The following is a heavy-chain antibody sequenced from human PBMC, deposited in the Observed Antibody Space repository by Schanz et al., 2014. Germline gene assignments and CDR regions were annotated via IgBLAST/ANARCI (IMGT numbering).Heavy chain of an antibody. V-gene: IGHV3-7*01. CDR1: GFTFSAYW. CDR3: VKIGYTHWSLDD. CDR2: INQAASVQ. Sequence: EVQLLESGGALEQPWGSLRLSCAASGFTFSAYWMAWVRQAPGKGLEWVAAINQAASVQYYVDSVKGRFTISRDDAKNSHYLQMNSLRVEDTAVFYCVKIGYTHWSLDDWGQGILVTVSS. D-gene: IGHD6-13*01. J-gene: IGHJ4*02.